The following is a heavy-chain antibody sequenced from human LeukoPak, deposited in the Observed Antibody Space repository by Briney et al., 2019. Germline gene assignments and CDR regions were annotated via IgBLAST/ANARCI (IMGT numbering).Heavy chain of an antibody. D-gene: IGHD1-26*01. V-gene: IGHV3-30*02. CDR3: AKGWELQVY. J-gene: IGHJ4*02. CDR1: GFTFSNCG. Sequence: PGGSLRLSCAASGFTFSNCGMHWVRQAPGKGLEWVALIWYDGSNKYYADSVKGRFTISRDNSKNTLYLQMNSLRAEDTAVYYCAKGWELQVYWGQGTLVTVSS. CDR2: IWYDGSNK.